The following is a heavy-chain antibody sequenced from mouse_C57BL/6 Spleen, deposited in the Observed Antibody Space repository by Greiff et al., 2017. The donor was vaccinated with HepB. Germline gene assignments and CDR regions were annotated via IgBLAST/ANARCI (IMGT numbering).Heavy chain of an antibody. Sequence: QVTLKVSGPGILQSSQTLSLTCSFSGFSLSTSGMGVSWIRQPSGKGLEWLAHIYWDDDKRYNPSLKSRLTISKDTSRNQVFLKITSVDTADTATYYCARKGDGYDYDAAWFAYWGQGTLVTVSA. J-gene: IGHJ3*01. V-gene: IGHV8-12*01. CDR2: IYWDDDK. CDR3: ARKGDGYDYDAAWFAY. CDR1: GFSLSTSGMG. D-gene: IGHD2-4*01.